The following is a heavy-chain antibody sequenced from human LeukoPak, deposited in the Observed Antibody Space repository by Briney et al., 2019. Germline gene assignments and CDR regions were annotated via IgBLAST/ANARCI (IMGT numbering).Heavy chain of an antibody. CDR2: IKQDGSEK. J-gene: IGHJ6*02. CDR3: ARDRRSIAVAGMDGMDV. V-gene: IGHV3-7*01. D-gene: IGHD6-19*01. Sequence: GGSLRLSCAASGFTFSSYWMSWVRQAPGKGLEWVANIKQDGSEKYYVDSVKGRFTISRDNAKNSLYLQMNSLRAEDTAVYYCARDRRSIAVAGMDGMDVWGQGTTVTVSS. CDR1: GFTFSSYW.